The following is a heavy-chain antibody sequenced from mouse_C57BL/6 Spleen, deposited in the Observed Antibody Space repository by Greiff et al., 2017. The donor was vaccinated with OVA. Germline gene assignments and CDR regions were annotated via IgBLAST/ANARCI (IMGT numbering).Heavy chain of an antibody. D-gene: IGHD2-4*01. CDR3: AGGGGLRGWYFDV. J-gene: IGHJ1*03. Sequence: EVKLVESGGGLVKPGGSLKLSCAASGFTFSSYAMSWVRQTPEKRLEWVATISDGGSYTYYPDNVKGRFTISRDNAKNNLYLQMSHLKSEDTAMYYCAGGGGLRGWYFDVWGTGTTVTVSS. CDR1: GFTFSSYA. V-gene: IGHV5-4*03. CDR2: ISDGGSYT.